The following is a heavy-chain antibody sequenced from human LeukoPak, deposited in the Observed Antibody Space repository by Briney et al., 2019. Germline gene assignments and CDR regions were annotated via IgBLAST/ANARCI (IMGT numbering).Heavy chain of an antibody. CDR2: ISAYNGNT. V-gene: IGHV1-18*04. CDR3: AREIEYWYFDL. Sequence: ASVKVSCKASGYTFTSYYMHWVRQAPGQGLEWMGWISAYNGNTNYAQKLQGRVTMTTDTSTSTAYMELRSLRSDDTAVYYCAREIEYWYFDLWGRGTLVTVSS. CDR1: GYTFTSYY. J-gene: IGHJ2*01.